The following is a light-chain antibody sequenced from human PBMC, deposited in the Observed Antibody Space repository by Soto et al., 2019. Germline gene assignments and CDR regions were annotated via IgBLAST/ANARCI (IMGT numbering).Light chain of an antibody. CDR1: NSDIGRYKF. J-gene: IGLJ2*01. CDR3: SSSTNTNTLVI. CDR2: EGT. Sequence: QSALTQPASVSGSPGQSITISCTGTNSDIGRYKFVSWFQQHPGKAPKLMIFEGTNRPSGVSNRFSGSKSGNTASLTISGLQAEDKAIYFCSSSTNTNTLVIFGGGTKVTVL. V-gene: IGLV2-14*01.